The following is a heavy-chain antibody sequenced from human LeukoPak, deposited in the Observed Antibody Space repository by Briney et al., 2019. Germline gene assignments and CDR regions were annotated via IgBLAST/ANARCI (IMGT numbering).Heavy chain of an antibody. CDR3: ARRLLTGGVTDFIYS. CDR1: GYTFSSDS. CDR2: ISPRGDST. Sequence: PGGSLRVSCAASGYTFSSDSMSWVRQPPGEGLEWVAAISPRGDSTTYRESVKGQFTISRDNSRSRLYMQMNTLRVENTGMYNSARRLLTGGVTDFIYSCGQRALVTVSS. V-gene: IGHV3-23*01. J-gene: IGHJ5*01. D-gene: IGHD2-21*02.